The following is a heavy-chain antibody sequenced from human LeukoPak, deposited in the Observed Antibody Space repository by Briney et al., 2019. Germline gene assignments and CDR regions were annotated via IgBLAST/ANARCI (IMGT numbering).Heavy chain of an antibody. V-gene: IGHV1-69*13. Sequence: SVKVSCKASGGTFSSYAISWVRQAPGQGLEWMGGIIPIFGTANYAQKFQGRVTITADESTSTAYMELSSLRSEDTAVYYCARVPRRAAALYYFDYWGQGTLVTVSP. D-gene: IGHD6-13*01. J-gene: IGHJ4*02. CDR1: GGTFSSYA. CDR3: ARVPRRAAALYYFDY. CDR2: IIPIFGTA.